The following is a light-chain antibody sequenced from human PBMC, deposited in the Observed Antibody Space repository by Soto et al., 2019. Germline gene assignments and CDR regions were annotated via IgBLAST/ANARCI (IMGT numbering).Light chain of an antibody. J-gene: IGLJ1*01. CDR1: SSDVGGYDF. CDR2: DVS. CDR3: ASYTSRSTLV. V-gene: IGLV2-14*03. Sequence: QSALTQPASVSGSPGQSITISGTGSSSDVGGYDFVSWYQHHPGKAPRLMIFDVSNRPSAVSNRFSGSKSGNTASLTISGLQAEDEGDYYCASYTSRSTLVFGTGTKLTGL.